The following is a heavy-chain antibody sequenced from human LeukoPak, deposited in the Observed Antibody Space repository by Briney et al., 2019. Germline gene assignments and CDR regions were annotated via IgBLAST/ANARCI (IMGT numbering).Heavy chain of an antibody. D-gene: IGHD3-3*01. V-gene: IGHV3-53*05. J-gene: IGHJ4*02. CDR3: AKDHYDFWSGYPGYFDY. Sequence: GGSLRLSCAASGFTVSSNYMSWVRQAPGKGLEWVSVIYSGGSTYYADSVKGRFTISRDNSKNTLYLQMNSLRAEDTAVYYCAKDHYDFWSGYPGYFDYWGQGTLVTVSS. CDR2: IYSGGST. CDR1: GFTVSSNY.